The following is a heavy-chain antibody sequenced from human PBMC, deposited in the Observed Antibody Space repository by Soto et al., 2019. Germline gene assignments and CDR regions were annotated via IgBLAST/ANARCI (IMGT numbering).Heavy chain of an antibody. Sequence: QVQLQESGPGLVKPSETLSLTCNVSGDAISSYLWTWSRQPPGKGLEWIGYIPYSGGPTYNPSLKSRVTRSIDTSKKQFSLRTTSVTAADTAVHYCASSNMGLISVLAPWGQGTLVTVSA. CDR1: GDAISSYL. CDR2: IPYSGGP. D-gene: IGHD2-8*01. V-gene: IGHV4-59*01. CDR3: ASSNMGLISVLAP. J-gene: IGHJ5*02.